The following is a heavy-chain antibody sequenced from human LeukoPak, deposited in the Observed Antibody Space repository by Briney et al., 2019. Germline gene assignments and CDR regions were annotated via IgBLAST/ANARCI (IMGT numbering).Heavy chain of an antibody. D-gene: IGHD1-26*01. CDR2: IKQDGSAK. CDR3: ARDRFSGSYHVDN. J-gene: IGHJ4*02. V-gene: IGHV3-7*01. CDR1: GFSLSSYW. Sequence: GGSLRLSCAAFGFSLSSYWMSWVRQAPGKGLEWVANIKQDGSAKYYVDSVKGRFTIFRDNAKNSLHLQMNSLRAEDTAVYYCARDRFSGSYHVDNWGQGTLVTVSS.